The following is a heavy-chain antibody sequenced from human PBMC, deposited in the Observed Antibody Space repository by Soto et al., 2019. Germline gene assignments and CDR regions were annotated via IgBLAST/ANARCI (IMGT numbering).Heavy chain of an antibody. Sequence: SETLSLTCTVSGGSISSGGYYWRWIRQHPGKGLEWIGYIYYSGSTYYTPSLKSRVTISVDTSKTQFSLKLSSVTVADTAVYYCARDWTTGYYYYGMDVWGQGTTVTVSS. CDR2: IYYSGST. V-gene: IGHV4-31*03. D-gene: IGHD1-1*01. CDR1: GGSISSGGYY. CDR3: ARDWTTGYYYYGMDV. J-gene: IGHJ6*02.